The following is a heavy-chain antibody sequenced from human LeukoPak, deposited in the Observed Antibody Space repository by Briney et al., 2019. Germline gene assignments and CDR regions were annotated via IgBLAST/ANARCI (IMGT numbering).Heavy chain of an antibody. V-gene: IGHV4-59*01. D-gene: IGHD3-22*01. CDR2: IYYSGST. J-gene: IGHJ3*02. CDR3: ARSDYYDSSGYLRAFDI. Sequence: SETLSLTCTVAGGSISSYYWSWIRQPPGKGLERIGYIYYSGSTNYNPSLKSRVTISVDTSKNQFSLKLSSVTAADTAVYYCARSDYYDSSGYLRAFDIWGQGTMVTVSS. CDR1: GGSISSYY.